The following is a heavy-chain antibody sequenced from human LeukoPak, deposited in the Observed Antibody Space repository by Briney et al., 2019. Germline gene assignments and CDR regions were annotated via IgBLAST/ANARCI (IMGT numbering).Heavy chain of an antibody. J-gene: IGHJ4*02. D-gene: IGHD5-18*01. CDR3: ETEVTD. CDR2: INPNSGGT. CDR1: GYTFCGYY. Sequence: AASVTVSCKASGYTFCGYYMHWGRQAPGQGLELMGWINPNSGGTKYAQKFQGTVNMTRDTSSSTAYMELSRLRYDGTAVYYCETEVTDWGQGTLVTVSS. V-gene: IGHV1-2*02.